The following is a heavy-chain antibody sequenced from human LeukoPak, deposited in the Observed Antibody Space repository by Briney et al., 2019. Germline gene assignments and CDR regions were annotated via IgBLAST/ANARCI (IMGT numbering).Heavy chain of an antibody. CDR3: ARRGRFGAAHNLDY. D-gene: IGHD3-3*01. J-gene: IGHJ4*02. CDR2: IYHSGST. V-gene: IGHV4-4*02. Sequence: SETLSLTYAVSGGSISSSNWWSWVRQPPGKGLEWIGEIYHSGSTNYNPSLKSRVTISVDKSKNQFSLKLSSVTAADTAVYYCARRGRFGAAHNLDYWGQGTLVTVSS. CDR1: GGSISSSNW.